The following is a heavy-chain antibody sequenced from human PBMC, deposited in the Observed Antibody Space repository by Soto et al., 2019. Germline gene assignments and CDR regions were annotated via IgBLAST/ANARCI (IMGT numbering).Heavy chain of an antibody. Sequence: SETLSLTCTISGGPFTNYYCSWFRQPPGKGLEWIGYMAYNGFTRYNPSLSSRVTISVDTSKNQFSLKLSSVTAADTAVYYCAREVLERYYDSSGYYYFDYWGQGTLVTVSS. CDR1: GGPFTNYY. D-gene: IGHD3-22*01. V-gene: IGHV4-59*12. CDR2: MAYNGFT. CDR3: AREVLERYYDSSGYYYFDY. J-gene: IGHJ4*02.